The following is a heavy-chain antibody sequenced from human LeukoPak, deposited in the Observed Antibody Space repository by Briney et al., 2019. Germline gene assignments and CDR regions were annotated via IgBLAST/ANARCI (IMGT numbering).Heavy chain of an antibody. CDR2: IYYTGST. D-gene: IGHD6-19*01. CDR3: VKSGGYGLIDY. J-gene: IGHJ4*02. V-gene: IGHV4-39*01. CDR1: GASISGSGYY. Sequence: PSETLSLTCAVSGASISGSGYYLGWIRQPPGKGLEWIGNIYYTGSTYYNASLQSRVTISIDMYKNQFSLRLSSVTDADTAMYYCVKSGGYGLIDYWGQGTLVTVSS.